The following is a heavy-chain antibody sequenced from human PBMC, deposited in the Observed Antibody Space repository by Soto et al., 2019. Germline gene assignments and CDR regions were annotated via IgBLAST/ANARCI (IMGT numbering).Heavy chain of an antibody. CDR3: ARPWGQLSTYYYGMDT. CDR1: GFTFRNYA. J-gene: IGHJ6*02. Sequence: QVQLVESGGGVVQPGRSLTLSCAASGFTFRNYAMHWVRQAPGKGLEWVATISYDGDNKYYTDSVKGPFTISRDNSKNTLYLQMNSLRPEDTAVYYCARPWGQLSTYYYGMDTWGHGTTVTVSS. CDR2: ISYDGDNK. D-gene: IGHD3-16*01. V-gene: IGHV3-30-3*01.